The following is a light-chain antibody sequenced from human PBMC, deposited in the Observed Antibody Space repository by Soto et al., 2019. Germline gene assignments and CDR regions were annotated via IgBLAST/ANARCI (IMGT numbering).Light chain of an antibody. CDR1: QSLNSCY. Sequence: EIVLTQSPGTLSLSPGERATLSCRASQSLNSCYLAWYQQKPGQAPRLLIYGSSNRATGIPDRFSGSGSGTDFTLTISRLDPEDFAVYYCQQDDISPRTFGHGTKVEVK. J-gene: IGKJ1*01. CDR2: GSS. V-gene: IGKV3-20*01. CDR3: QQDDISPRT.